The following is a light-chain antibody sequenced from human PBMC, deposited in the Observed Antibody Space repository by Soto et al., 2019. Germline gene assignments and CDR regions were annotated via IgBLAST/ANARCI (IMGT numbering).Light chain of an antibody. CDR2: DVS. CDR3: SSYTSSSTLGV. Sequence: SVLTQPASVSGSPGQSITISCTGTGSDVGGYNYVSWYQQHPGKAPKLMIYDVSNRPSGVSNRFSGSKSGNTASLTISGLQAEDEADYYCSSYTSSSTLGVFGTGTKVTVL. V-gene: IGLV2-14*01. J-gene: IGLJ1*01. CDR1: GSDVGGYNY.